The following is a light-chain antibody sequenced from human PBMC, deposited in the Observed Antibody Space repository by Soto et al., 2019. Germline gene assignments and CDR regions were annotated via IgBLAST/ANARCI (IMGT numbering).Light chain of an antibody. CDR1: QGINSY. CDR2: AAS. CDR3: QQLNSYPWT. V-gene: IGKV1-9*01. J-gene: IGKJ1*01. Sequence: DIQMTQSPSFLSASVGDRITITCRASQGINSYLAWYQQKPGKAPKLLIYAASTLQSGVPSRFSGSGFGIEFTLTNSSLQPEDFATYYCQQLNSYPWTFGQGTKVEIK.